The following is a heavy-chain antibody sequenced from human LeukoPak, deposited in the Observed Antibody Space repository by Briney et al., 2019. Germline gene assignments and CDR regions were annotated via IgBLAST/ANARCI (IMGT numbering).Heavy chain of an antibody. J-gene: IGHJ6*02. V-gene: IGHV5-51*01. CDR1: GYSFTSYW. CDR3: ARSIPAVQTYSSFGGYYGMDV. Sequence: EESLKISCKGSGYSFTSYWIGWVRQMPGKGLEWTGIIYPGDSDTRYSPSFQGQVTISADKSISTAYLQWSSLKASDTAMYYCARSIPAVQTYSSFGGYYGMDVWGQGTTVTVSS. CDR2: IYPGDSDT. D-gene: IGHD6-6*01.